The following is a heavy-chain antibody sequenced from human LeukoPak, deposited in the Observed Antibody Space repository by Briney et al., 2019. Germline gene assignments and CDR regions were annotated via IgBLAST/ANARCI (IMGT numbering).Heavy chain of an antibody. CDR3: ARGGGGLDY. CDR1: GFTLSTYW. V-gene: IGHV3-74*01. Sequence: PGGSLRLSCAASGFTLSTYWMYWVRQAPGKGLVWVSHSYSDGRRANYADSVKGRFTISRDNAKNTLYLQMNSLRAEDTAVYYCARGGGGLDYWGQGTLVTVSS. D-gene: IGHD3-10*01. J-gene: IGHJ4*02. CDR2: SYSDGRRA.